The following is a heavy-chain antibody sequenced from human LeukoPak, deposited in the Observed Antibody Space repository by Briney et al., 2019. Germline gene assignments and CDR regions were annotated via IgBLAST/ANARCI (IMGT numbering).Heavy chain of an antibody. V-gene: IGHV4-59*12. CDR2: IYYSGST. CDR1: GGSISSYY. D-gene: IGHD4-17*01. J-gene: IGHJ3*02. CDR3: ARDQLRAYGDPRKSAFDI. Sequence: PSETLSLTCTVSGGSISSYYWSWIRQPPGKGLEWIGYIYYSGSTNYNPSLKSRVTISVDTSKNQFSLKLSSVTAADTAVYYCARDQLRAYGDPRKSAFDIWGQGTMVTVSS.